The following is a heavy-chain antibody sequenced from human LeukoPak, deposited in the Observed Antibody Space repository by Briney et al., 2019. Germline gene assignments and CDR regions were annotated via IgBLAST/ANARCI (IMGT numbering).Heavy chain of an antibody. CDR2: IYYSGST. CDR1: GGSISSYY. D-gene: IGHD3-22*01. CDR3: ARGPYYDSSKTSAFDI. J-gene: IGHJ3*02. Sequence: LETLSLTCTVSGGSISSYYWSWIRQPPGKGLEWIGYIYYSGSTNYNPSLESRVTISVDTSKNQFSLKLSSVTAADTAVYYCARGPYYDSSKTSAFDIWGQGTMVTVSS. V-gene: IGHV4-59*01.